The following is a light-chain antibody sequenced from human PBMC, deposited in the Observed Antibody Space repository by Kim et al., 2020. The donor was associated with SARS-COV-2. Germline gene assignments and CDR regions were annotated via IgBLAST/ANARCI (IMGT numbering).Light chain of an antibody. V-gene: IGKV1-27*01. J-gene: IGKJ4*01. CDR2: GAS. CDR3: QRFDGVPLT. CDR1: QDIRHY. Sequence: AFIGERVTLPGRGRQDIRHYLVCYQQKPGKVPQGLIYGASTLQSGGPSRFSGSGSGTDFTLTISNLQPEDVGTYYCQRFDGVPLTFGGGTKVDIK.